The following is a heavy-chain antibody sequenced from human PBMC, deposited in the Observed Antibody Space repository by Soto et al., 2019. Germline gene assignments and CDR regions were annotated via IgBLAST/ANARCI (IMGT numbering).Heavy chain of an antibody. J-gene: IGHJ4*02. CDR3: AKVSIRYSSGWSSH. Sequence: GGSLRLSCAASGFTFSSYGMHWVRQAPGKGLEWVAVISYDGSNKYYADSVKGRFTISRDNSKNTLYLQMNSLRAEDTAVYYCAKVSIRYSSGWSSHWGQGTLVTVSS. D-gene: IGHD6-19*01. CDR2: ISYDGSNK. V-gene: IGHV3-30*18. CDR1: GFTFSSYG.